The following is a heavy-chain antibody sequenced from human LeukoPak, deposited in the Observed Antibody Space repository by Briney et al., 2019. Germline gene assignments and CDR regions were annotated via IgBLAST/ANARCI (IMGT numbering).Heavy chain of an antibody. CDR1: GFTFNTYT. CDR2: TSSSSSYI. CDR3: ARADTSDILTGYSDY. Sequence: GGSLRLSCTASGFTFNTYTMNWVRQAPGKGLEWVSSTSSSSSYIYYADSVKGRFTISRDNAKKSLYLQMNRLRAEDTAVYFCARADTSDILTGYSDYWGQGTLVTVSS. D-gene: IGHD3-9*01. J-gene: IGHJ4*02. V-gene: IGHV3-21*01.